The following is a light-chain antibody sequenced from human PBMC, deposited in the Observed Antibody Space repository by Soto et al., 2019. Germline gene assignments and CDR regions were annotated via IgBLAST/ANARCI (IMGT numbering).Light chain of an antibody. Sequence: QSALTQPASVSGSPGQSITISCTGTSSDVGGYNYVSWYQQHPGKAPKLMIYEVRNRPSGISNRFSGSKSGNTASLTISGPQAEDEADYYCTSYTSSSPYVFGTGTKVTVL. V-gene: IGLV2-14*01. CDR2: EVR. CDR1: SSDVGGYNY. J-gene: IGLJ1*01. CDR3: TSYTSSSPYV.